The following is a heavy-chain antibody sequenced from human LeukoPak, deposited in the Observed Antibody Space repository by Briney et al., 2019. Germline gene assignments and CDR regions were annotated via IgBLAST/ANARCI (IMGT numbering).Heavy chain of an antibody. Sequence: GGSLRLSCVASGFTFSSYWMSWVRQAPGTGLEWVANIKQDGSEKYYVDSVKGRFSISRDNAKNLLCLQMNSLRAEDTAVYYCARGRYRYGFGNWGQGTLVTVSS. CDR3: ARGRYRYGFGN. V-gene: IGHV3-7*05. J-gene: IGHJ4*02. D-gene: IGHD5-18*01. CDR2: IKQDGSEK. CDR1: GFTFSSYW.